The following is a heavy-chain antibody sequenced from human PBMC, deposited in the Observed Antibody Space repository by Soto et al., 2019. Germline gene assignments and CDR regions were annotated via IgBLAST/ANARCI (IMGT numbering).Heavy chain of an antibody. CDR3: VRDRDLYRDMFHADL. CDR2: ISGSAAST. D-gene: IGHD3-10*02. J-gene: IGHJ4*01. CDR1: GFTFISYG. V-gene: IGHV3-23*01. Sequence: GGSLRLSCAASGFTFISYGMTWVRQAPGKGLEWASGISGSAASTNYADSVKGRFTISRDNSKNTLYLQMNSLRDGDSAVYFCVRDRDLYRDMFHADLWGQGTLVTVSS.